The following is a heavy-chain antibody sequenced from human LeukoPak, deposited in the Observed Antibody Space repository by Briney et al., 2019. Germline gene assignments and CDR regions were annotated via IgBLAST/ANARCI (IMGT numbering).Heavy chain of an antibody. CDR3: ARDWYYDSSGYLNNWFDP. D-gene: IGHD3-22*01. CDR2: IYTSGST. Sequence: SETLSLTCTVSGGSISSYYWSWIRQPAGKGLEWIGRIYTSGSTNYNPSLKSRVTISVDTSKNQFSLKLSSVTAADTAVYYCARDWYYDSSGYLNNWFDPWGQGTLVTVSS. J-gene: IGHJ5*02. CDR1: GGSISSYY. V-gene: IGHV4-4*07.